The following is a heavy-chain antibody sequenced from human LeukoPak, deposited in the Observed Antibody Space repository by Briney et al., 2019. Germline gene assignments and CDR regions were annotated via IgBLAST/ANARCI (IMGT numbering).Heavy chain of an antibody. Sequence: GGSLRLSCAASGFTFSGFAMTWVRQAPGKGLEWVSSIGSDSKTHYSEAVKGRFAISRDNSKRMLFLQMNSLRAEDTAIYYCAKALHYYVAMDVWGQGTAVTVSS. J-gene: IGHJ6*02. CDR1: GFTFSGFA. CDR2: IGSDSKT. D-gene: IGHD3-10*02. V-gene: IGHV3-23*01. CDR3: AKALHYYVAMDV.